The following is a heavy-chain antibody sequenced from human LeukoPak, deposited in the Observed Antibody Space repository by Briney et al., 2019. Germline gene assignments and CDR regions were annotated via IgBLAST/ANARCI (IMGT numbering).Heavy chain of an antibody. CDR1: GFTFVSYW. J-gene: IGHJ4*02. CDR3: ANDFDH. D-gene: IGHD1-1*01. Sequence: GGSLRLSCAASGFTFVSYWMHWVRQAPGKGLVWVSRINGYGSSTDFADSVKGRFTTSRDISKNTLYLQMNSLRADDTAVYYCANDFDHWGQGTLVTVSS. CDR2: INGYGSST. V-gene: IGHV3-74*01.